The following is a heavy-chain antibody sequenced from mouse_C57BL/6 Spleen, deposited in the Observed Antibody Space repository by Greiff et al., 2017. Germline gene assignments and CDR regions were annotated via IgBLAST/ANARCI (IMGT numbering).Heavy chain of an antibody. Sequence: EVQLQQSGPELVKPGASVKISCKASGYSFTGYYMNWVKQSPEKSLEWIGEINPSTGGTTYNQKFKAKATLTVDKSSSTAYMQLKSLTSEDSAVYYCARSGRLTTVVADATDYWGQGTSVTVSS. J-gene: IGHJ4*01. CDR3: ARSGRLTTVVADATDY. D-gene: IGHD1-1*01. V-gene: IGHV1-42*01. CDR1: GYSFTGYY. CDR2: INPSTGGT.